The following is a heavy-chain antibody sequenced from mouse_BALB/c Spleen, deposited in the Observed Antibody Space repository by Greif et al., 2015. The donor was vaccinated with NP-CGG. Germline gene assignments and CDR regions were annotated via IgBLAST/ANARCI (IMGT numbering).Heavy chain of an antibody. D-gene: IGHD2-4*01. CDR2: IWSGGST. J-gene: IGHJ1*01. CDR3: ARTESTMITTGYFDV. V-gene: IGHV2-2*02. CDR1: GFSLTSYG. Sequence: VKLVESGPGLVQPSQSLSITCTVSGFSLTSYGVHWVRQSPGKGLEWLGVIWSGGSTDYNAAFISRLSISKDNSKSQVFFKRNSLQANDTAIYYCARTESTMITTGYFDVWGAGTTVTVSS.